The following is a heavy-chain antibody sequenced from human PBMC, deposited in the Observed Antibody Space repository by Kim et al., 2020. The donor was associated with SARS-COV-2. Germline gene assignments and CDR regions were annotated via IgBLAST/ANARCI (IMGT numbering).Heavy chain of an antibody. D-gene: IGHD1-26*01. CDR2: IHYSGST. Sequence: ETLSLICTVSGGPISSYYWSWIRQPPGKGLEWIGYIHYSGSTNYNPSLKSRVTISVDTSKNQFSLKLSSVTAADTAVYYCARRETADTFDYWGQGTLITVSS. CDR1: GGPISSYY. V-gene: IGHV4-59*13. J-gene: IGHJ4*02. CDR3: ARRETADTFDY.